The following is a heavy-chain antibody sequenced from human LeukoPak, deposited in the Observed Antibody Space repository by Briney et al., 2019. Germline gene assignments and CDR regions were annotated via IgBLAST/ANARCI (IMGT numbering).Heavy chain of an antibody. D-gene: IGHD3-10*01. Sequence: GGSLRLSCAASGFIFSAYGMHWVRQAPGKGLEWVTYIRNHGNDKFYADSVKGRFTISRDNSKNTLYLQMNSLSAEDTAVYYCAKVKRSRYGSGTYYVSDTWGQGTLVTVSS. V-gene: IGHV3-30*02. CDR2: IRNHGNDK. CDR3: AKVKRSRYGSGTYYVSDT. CDR1: GFIFSAYG. J-gene: IGHJ4*02.